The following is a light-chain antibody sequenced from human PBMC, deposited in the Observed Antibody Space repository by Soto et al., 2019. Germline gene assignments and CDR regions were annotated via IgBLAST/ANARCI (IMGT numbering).Light chain of an antibody. J-gene: IGKJ4*01. CDR1: QDISHC. CDR2: SAT. Sequence: DIQMTQXXSSVSASXXXRVTITCRASQDISHCLAWHQQKPGEAPKLLIYSATTLHSGVPSRFSGSGSGTDFTLTINSLQPEDFATYFCLQGHTFPLTFVGGTKVEIK. CDR3: LQGHTFPLT. V-gene: IGKV1-12*01.